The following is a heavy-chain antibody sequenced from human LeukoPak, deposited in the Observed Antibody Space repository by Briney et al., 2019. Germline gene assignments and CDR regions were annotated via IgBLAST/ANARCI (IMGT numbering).Heavy chain of an antibody. D-gene: IGHD6-13*01. J-gene: IGHJ4*02. CDR1: GFTFSSYS. CDR2: ISSSSSYI. CDR3: GRIAEAGTSPGDY. Sequence: GGSLRLSCAASGFTFSSYSMNWVRQAPGEGLEWVSSISSSSSYIYYADSVKGRFTISRDNAKNSLYLQMTSLRAEDTAVYYCGRIAEAGTSPGDYWGQGTLVTASS. V-gene: IGHV3-21*01.